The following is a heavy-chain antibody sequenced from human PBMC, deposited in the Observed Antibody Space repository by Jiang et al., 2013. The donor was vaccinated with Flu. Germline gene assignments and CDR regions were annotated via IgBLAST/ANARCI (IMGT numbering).Heavy chain of an antibody. CDR3: AKDASGYEVFDYYYGMDV. CDR1: GFTFSSYG. Sequence: VQLVESGGGVVQPGRSLRLSCAASGFTFSSYGMHWVRQAPGKGLEWVAVISYDGSNKYYADSVKGRFTISRDNSKNTLYLQMNSLRAEDTAVYYCAKDASGYEVFDYYYGMDVWGQGTTVTVSS. J-gene: IGHJ6*02. V-gene: IGHV3-30*18. CDR2: ISYDGSNK. D-gene: IGHD5-12*01.